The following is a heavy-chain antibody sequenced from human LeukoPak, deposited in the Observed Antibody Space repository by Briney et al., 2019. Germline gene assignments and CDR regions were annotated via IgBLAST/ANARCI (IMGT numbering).Heavy chain of an antibody. CDR3: AKWGYYYDSSGSFPWDSS. D-gene: IGHD3-22*01. J-gene: IGHJ1*01. CDR2: ITASGTAM. Sequence: GGSLRLSCAASGFTFSSYSMNWVRQAPGKGLEWVSHITASGTAMFYADSVKGRFTISRDNSKNTLYLQMNSLRAEDTAVYYCAKWGYYYDSSGSFPWDSSWGQGTLVTVSS. V-gene: IGHV3-23*01. CDR1: GFTFSSYS.